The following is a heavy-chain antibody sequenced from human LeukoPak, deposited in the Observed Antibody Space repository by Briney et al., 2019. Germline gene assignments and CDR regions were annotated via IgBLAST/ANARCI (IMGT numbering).Heavy chain of an antibody. CDR1: GFTFSSYA. Sequence: GGSLRLSCAASGFTFSSYAMSWVRQAPGKGLEWVSAISGSGGSTYYADSVKGRFTISRDNSKNTLCLQMNSLRAEDTAVYYCAKAPDLFTYYYYGMDVWGQGTTVTVSS. J-gene: IGHJ6*02. CDR3: AKAPDLFTYYYYGMDV. CDR2: ISGSGGST. V-gene: IGHV3-23*01. D-gene: IGHD3-9*01.